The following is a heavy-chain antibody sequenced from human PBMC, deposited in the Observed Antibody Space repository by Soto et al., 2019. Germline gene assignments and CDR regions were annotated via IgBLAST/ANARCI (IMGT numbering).Heavy chain of an antibody. J-gene: IGHJ5*02. CDR1: GGSISSYY. Sequence: PSETLSLTCTLSGGSISSYYWGWIRQPPGKGLEWIGYIYYSGSTNYNPSLKSRVTISVDTSKNQFSLKLSSVTAADTAVYYCARGITIFGVVITYNWFDPWGQGTLVTVSS. V-gene: IGHV4-59*01. D-gene: IGHD3-3*01. CDR3: ARGITIFGVVITYNWFDP. CDR2: IYYSGST.